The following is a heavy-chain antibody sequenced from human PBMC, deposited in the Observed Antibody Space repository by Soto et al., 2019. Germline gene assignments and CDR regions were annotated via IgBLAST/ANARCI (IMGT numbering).Heavy chain of an antibody. Sequence: PSETLSLTCSVSSGSISNNNYYWTWIRQHPGKDLEWLGYIYYSGSTFYNPSLESRLTISVDTSKNQFSLKLSSVTAADTAIYFCARVATSGMHFYFDSWGQGALVTVSS. CDR1: SGSISNNNYY. CDR3: ARVATSGMHFYFDS. V-gene: IGHV4-30-4*01. J-gene: IGHJ4*02. CDR2: IYYSGST.